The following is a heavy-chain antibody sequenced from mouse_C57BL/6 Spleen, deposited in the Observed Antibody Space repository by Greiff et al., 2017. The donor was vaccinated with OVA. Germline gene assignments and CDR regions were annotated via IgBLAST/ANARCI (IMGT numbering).Heavy chain of an antibody. CDR1: GYTFTDYY. D-gene: IGHD2-1*01. Sequence: VQLQQSGAELVRPGASVKLSCKASGYTFTDYYINWVKQRPGQGLEWIARIYPGSGNTYYNEKFKGKATLTAEKSSSTAYMQLSSLTSEDSAVYFCARGGNQFAYWGQGTLVTVSA. CDR3: ARGGNQFAY. V-gene: IGHV1-76*01. J-gene: IGHJ3*01. CDR2: IYPGSGNT.